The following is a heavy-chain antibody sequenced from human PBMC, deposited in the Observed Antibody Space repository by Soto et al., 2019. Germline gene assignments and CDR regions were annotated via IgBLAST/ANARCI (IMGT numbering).Heavy chain of an antibody. CDR1: GDVFRSYG. CDR2: IIPISGTT. D-gene: IGHD2-8*01. V-gene: IGHV1-69*01. J-gene: IGHJ6*02. CDR3: ARVRCFNGLCHTADYGMDV. Sequence: QVQLVQSGAEVKKPGSSVKVSCKASGDVFRSYGINWVRQAPGQGLEWMGGIIPISGTTNYAQKFQGRVPITADESTDTVYMELSRLRSEDTAVYFCARVRCFNGLCHTADYGMDVWGQGTTVTVSS.